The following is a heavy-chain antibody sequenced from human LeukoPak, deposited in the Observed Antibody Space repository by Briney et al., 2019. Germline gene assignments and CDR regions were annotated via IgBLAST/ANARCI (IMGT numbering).Heavy chain of an antibody. CDR2: INPNSGDT. CDR1: GYTFTGYY. CDR3: ARGSYPRTWFDY. J-gene: IGHJ4*02. Sequence: ASVKVSCKASGYTFTGYYMHWVRQAPGQGLEWMGWINPNSGDTNYAQNFQGRVTMTRDTSISTAYMELSRLRSDDMAVYYCARGSYPRTWFDYWGQGTLVTVSS. V-gene: IGHV1-2*02.